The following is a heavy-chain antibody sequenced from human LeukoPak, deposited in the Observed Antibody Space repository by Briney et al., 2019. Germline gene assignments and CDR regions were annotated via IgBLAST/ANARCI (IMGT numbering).Heavy chain of an antibody. J-gene: IGHJ4*02. Sequence: GGSLRLPCAASGFTFDDHDMSWVRQAPGKGLEWVSGINWNGGSTGYADSVKGRFTISRDNAKNSLYLQMNSLRAEDTALYYCARVIISGGFDYWGQGTLVTVSS. V-gene: IGHV3-20*04. CDR2: INWNGGST. CDR3: ARVIISGGFDY. D-gene: IGHD3-10*01. CDR1: GFTFDDHD.